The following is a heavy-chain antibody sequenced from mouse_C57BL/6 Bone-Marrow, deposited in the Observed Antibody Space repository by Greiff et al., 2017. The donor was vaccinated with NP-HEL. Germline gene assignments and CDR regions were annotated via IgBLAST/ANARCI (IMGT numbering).Heavy chain of an antibody. CDR1: GFSLTSYG. J-gene: IGHJ2*01. CDR2: IWSDGSA. D-gene: IGHD4-1*01. V-gene: IGHV2-6*03. CDR3: ARGTGRGYFDC. Sequence: VMLVESGPGLVAPSQSLSISCTVSGFSLTSYGVHWVRQPPGKGLEWLVVIWSDGSATYNSALNSSLGTSKDNSKSQGLIKMNRRQTEDTAMYYWARGTGRGYFDCWGQGTTLTVSS.